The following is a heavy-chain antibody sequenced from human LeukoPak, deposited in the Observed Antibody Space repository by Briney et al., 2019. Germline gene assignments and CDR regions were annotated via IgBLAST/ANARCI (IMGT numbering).Heavy chain of an antibody. CDR3: ARGAVSHYDILTDP. V-gene: IGHV3-74*01. CDR2: VHGDGSDP. D-gene: IGHD3-9*01. Sequence: GGSLRLSCTASGFTFSIYWMHWVRQAPGKGLVWVSRVHGDGSDPRYADSVKGRFTVSRDNAKNTLYLQMNSLRAEDTALYYCARGAVSHYDILTDPWGQGTLVTVSS. CDR1: GFTFSIYW. J-gene: IGHJ4*02.